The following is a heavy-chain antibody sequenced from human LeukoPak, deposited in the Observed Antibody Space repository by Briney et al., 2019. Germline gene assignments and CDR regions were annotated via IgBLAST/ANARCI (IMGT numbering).Heavy chain of an antibody. CDR2: INHNGNVN. CDR1: GFTFSSYW. D-gene: IGHD3-3*01. J-gene: IGHJ4*02. Sequence: GGSLRLSCAASGFTFSSYWMNWARQAPGKGLEWVASINHNGNVNYYVDSVKGRFTISRDNTKNSLYLQMNSLRAEDTAVFYCARDQYDTWSRRGNFDSWGQGTLVIVSS. CDR3: ARDQYDTWSRRGNFDS. V-gene: IGHV3-7*03.